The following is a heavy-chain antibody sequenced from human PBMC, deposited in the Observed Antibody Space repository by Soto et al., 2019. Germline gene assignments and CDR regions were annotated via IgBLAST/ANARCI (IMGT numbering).Heavy chain of an antibody. V-gene: IGHV1-46*01. Sequence: SVKVSCKASGYTFINFFIHWVRQAPGQGLEWVGIINPSGGATTYPQKFQGRVTMTRDTFTSTVYMDVSSLRFDDTAVYYCARSHCSGGSCYLGAFDVWGQGTMVTVSS. CDR3: ARSHCSGGSCYLGAFDV. D-gene: IGHD2-15*01. CDR1: GYTFINFF. CDR2: INPSGGAT. J-gene: IGHJ3*01.